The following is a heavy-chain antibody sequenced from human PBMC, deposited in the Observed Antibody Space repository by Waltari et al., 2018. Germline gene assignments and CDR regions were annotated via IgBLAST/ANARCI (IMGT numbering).Heavy chain of an antibody. CDR1: GDTFTRSD. CDR3: AGASTYSVSHPADY. J-gene: IGHJ4*02. CDR2: VNPNRGKT. D-gene: IGHD1-26*01. V-gene: IGHV1-8*02. Sequence: QVEAVQSGAEGEEPGVSVEVCLKASGDTFTRSDTNWVLQATGQGLEWMGWVNPNRGKTGYAKKAKGRVAMTRNTYISTAYMELGSLRSEDTAGDDWAGASTYSVSHPADYWGQGTLVTVSS.